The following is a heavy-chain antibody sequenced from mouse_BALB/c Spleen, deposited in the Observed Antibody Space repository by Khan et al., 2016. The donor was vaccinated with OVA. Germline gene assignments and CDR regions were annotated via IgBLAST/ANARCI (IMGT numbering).Heavy chain of an antibody. CDR3: ANGNYGWFAY. Sequence: EVELVESGGGLVEPGGSLKLSCAASGFTFSTFVMSWVRQTPEKRLEWVATISSAATYTYYPDSVRGRFNISRDNANNTLYLQMNRLRSEDTAIYDCANGNYGWFAYWGQGTLVTVSA. CDR1: GFTFSTFV. CDR2: ISSAATYT. V-gene: IGHV5-9-1*01. D-gene: IGHD2-1*01. J-gene: IGHJ3*01.